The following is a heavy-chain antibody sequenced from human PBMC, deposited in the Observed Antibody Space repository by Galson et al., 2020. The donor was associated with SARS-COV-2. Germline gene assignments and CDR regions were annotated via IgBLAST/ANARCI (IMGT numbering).Heavy chain of an antibody. V-gene: IGHV3-23*01. J-gene: IGHJ6*03. D-gene: IGHD6-6*01. CDR2: ITGSGDST. CDR3: AKDGHSSSAYYYHMDV. CDR1: GFNFRTYA. Sequence: GGSLRLSCAASGFNFRTYAMTWVRQAPGKGLEWASAITGSGDSTFYADSVKGRFTISRDNSKNTLYLQMHSLRADDTAVYYCAKDGHSSSAYYYHMDVWGKGTTVTVSS.